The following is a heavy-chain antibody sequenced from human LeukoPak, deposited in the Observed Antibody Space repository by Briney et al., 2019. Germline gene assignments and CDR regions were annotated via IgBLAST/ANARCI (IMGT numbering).Heavy chain of an antibody. J-gene: IGHJ3*02. V-gene: IGHV1-8*01. CDR2: MNPNSGNT. D-gene: IGHD2-2*01. CDR3: ARVVGYCSSTSCYDAFDI. Sequence: GASVKVSCKASGYTFTSYDINWVRQATGQGLEWMGWMNPNSGNTGYAQKFQGRVTMTRNTSISTAYMELSSLRSDDTAVYYCARVVGYCSSTSCYDAFDIWGQGTMVTVSS. CDR1: GYTFTSYD.